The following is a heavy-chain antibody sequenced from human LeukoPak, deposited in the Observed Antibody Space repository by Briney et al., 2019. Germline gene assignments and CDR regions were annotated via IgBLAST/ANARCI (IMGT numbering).Heavy chain of an antibody. Sequence: GGSLRLSCAASGFTFSSIAMSWVRQAPNKGLEWVSTISGSGGGTYYADSVKGRFTISRDDSKNTLYLQMNSLRADDTAVYYCAKDLGRYRNNFFDYWGRGNLVTVSS. CDR3: AKDLGRYRNNFFDY. CDR1: GFTFSSIA. D-gene: IGHD1-26*01. J-gene: IGHJ4*02. CDR2: ISGSGGGT. V-gene: IGHV3-23*01.